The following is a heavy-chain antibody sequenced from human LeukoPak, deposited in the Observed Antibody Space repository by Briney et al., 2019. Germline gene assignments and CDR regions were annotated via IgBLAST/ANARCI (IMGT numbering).Heavy chain of an antibody. V-gene: IGHV3-7*01. Sequence: PGGSLRLSCAASGFTFTRYWMAWVRQAPGKGLEWVANIKQDGSEQYHVDSVRGRFTMSRDNARNSLYLQMDSLRAEDTAVYYCARVSRSGYYGEYWGQGTPVTVFS. CDR1: GFTFTRYW. J-gene: IGHJ4*02. D-gene: IGHD3-3*01. CDR3: ARVSRSGYYGEY. CDR2: IKQDGSEQ.